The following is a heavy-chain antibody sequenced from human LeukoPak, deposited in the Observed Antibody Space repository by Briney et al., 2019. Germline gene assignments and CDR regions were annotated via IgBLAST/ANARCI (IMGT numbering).Heavy chain of an antibody. J-gene: IGHJ4*02. V-gene: IGHV3-64*01. CDR2: ISSNGGSA. D-gene: IGHD3-3*01. CDR1: GFTFSSYA. Sequence: GGSLRLSCAASGFTFSSYAMHWVRQAPGKGLEYVSAISSNGGSAYYANSVKGRFTISRDNSKNTLYLQMNSLRAEDTAVYYCAKDRGYYDFWSGYLDYWGQGTLVTVSS. CDR3: AKDRGYYDFWSGYLDY.